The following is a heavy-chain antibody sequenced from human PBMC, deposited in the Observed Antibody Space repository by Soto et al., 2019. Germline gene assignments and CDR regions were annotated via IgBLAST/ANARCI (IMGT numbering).Heavy chain of an antibody. Sequence: HPGGSLRLSCAASGFTFSSHAMSWVRQAPGKGLEWVSAISGSGGSTYYADSVKGRFTISRDNSKSMLYLQMHSLRVEDTALYYCAKRSKDGYSSEHDYWGQGTLVTVSS. CDR3: AKRSKDGYSSEHDY. CDR1: GFTFSSHA. D-gene: IGHD2-21*01. J-gene: IGHJ4*02. CDR2: ISGSGGST. V-gene: IGHV3-23*01.